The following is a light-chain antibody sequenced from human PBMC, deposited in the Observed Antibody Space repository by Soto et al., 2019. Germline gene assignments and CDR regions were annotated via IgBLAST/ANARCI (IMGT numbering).Light chain of an antibody. CDR3: SSYTSSSTLV. V-gene: IGLV2-14*01. CDR1: SSDVGGYNY. CDR2: DVS. Sequence: QSALTQPASVSGSPGQSSTISCTGTSSDVGGYNYVSWYQRHPGKAPKLMIYDVSNRPSGVSNRFSGSKSGNTASLTISGLQAEDEADYYCSSYTSSSTLVFGGGTKLTVL. J-gene: IGLJ2*01.